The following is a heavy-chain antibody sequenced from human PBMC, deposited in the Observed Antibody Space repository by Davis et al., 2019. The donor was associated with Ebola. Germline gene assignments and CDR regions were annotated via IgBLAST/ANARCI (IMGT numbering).Heavy chain of an antibody. D-gene: IGHD1-26*01. CDR2: ISYDGSNK. Sequence: GESLKISCAASGFTFSSYGMHWVRQAPGKGLEWVAFISYDGSNKYYADSVKGRFTISRDNSKNTLYLQMNSLRAEDTAVYYCAKDLHGSYSCWGQGTLVTVSS. V-gene: IGHV3-30*18. CDR1: GFTFSSYG. CDR3: AKDLHGSYSC. J-gene: IGHJ4*02.